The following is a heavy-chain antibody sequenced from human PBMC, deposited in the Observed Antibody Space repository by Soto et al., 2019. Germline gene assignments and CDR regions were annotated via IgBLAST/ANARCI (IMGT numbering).Heavy chain of an antibody. CDR1: GGSISSSSYY. CDR2: IYYSGST. J-gene: IGHJ4*02. V-gene: IGHV4-39*01. Sequence: SETLSLTCTVSGGSISSSSYYWGWIRQPPGKGLEWIGSIYYSGSTYYNPSPKSRVTISVDTSKNQFSLKLSSVTAADTAVYYCARLGDFWSGYSDFDYWGQGTLVTVSS. CDR3: ARLGDFWSGYSDFDY. D-gene: IGHD3-3*01.